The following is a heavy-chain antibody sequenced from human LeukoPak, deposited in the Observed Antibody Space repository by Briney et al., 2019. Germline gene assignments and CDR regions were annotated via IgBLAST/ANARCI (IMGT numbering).Heavy chain of an antibody. CDR1: GGSISSYY. J-gene: IGHJ6*03. Sequence: SETLSLTCSVSGGSISSYYWSWIRQPPGKGLEWIGYIYYSGSTNYNPSLKSRVTISVDTSKNQFSLRLSSVTAADTAIYYCARDFSSSSTVYYYYYMDVWGKGTTVTVSS. CDR3: ARDFSSSSTVYYYYYMDV. D-gene: IGHD6-6*01. V-gene: IGHV4-59*12. CDR2: IYYSGST.